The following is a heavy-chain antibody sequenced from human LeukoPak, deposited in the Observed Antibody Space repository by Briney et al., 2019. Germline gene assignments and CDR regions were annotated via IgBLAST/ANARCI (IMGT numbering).Heavy chain of an antibody. CDR3: AKDSGTGTTVGAFDI. CDR2: IRYDGSNK. J-gene: IGHJ3*02. D-gene: IGHD1-1*01. V-gene: IGHV3-30*02. Sequence: PGGSLRLSCAASGFTFSSYGMHWVRQAPGKGLEWVAFIRYDGSNKYYADSVKGRFTISRDNSKNTLYLQMNSLRAEDTAVYYCAKDSGTGTTVGAFDIWGQGTMVTVSS. CDR1: GFTFSSYG.